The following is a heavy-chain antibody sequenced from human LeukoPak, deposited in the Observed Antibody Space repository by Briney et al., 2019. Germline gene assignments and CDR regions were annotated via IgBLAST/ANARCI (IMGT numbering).Heavy chain of an antibody. CDR2: FDPEDGET. CDR1: GYTLTELS. J-gene: IGHJ4*02. Sequence: ASVKVSCKVSGYTLTELSMHWVRQAPGKGLEWMGGFDPEDGETIYAQKFQGRVTMTEDTSTDTAYMELSSLRSEGTAVYYCATIQWPYIRDRTYYFDYWGQGTLVTVSS. CDR3: ATIQWPYIRDRTYYFDY. V-gene: IGHV1-24*01. D-gene: IGHD5-12*01.